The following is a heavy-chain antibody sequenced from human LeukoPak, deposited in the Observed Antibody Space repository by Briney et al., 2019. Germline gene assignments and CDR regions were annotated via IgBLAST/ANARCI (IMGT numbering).Heavy chain of an antibody. CDR3: AASKYYWNDHHYHYYMDV. CDR1: GFSISSGYY. V-gene: IGHV4-38-2*01. CDR2: IYHSGTT. D-gene: IGHD1-20*01. Sequence: SETLSLTCAVSGFSISSGYYWGWIRQPPGKGLEWIGSIYHSGTTYYTPSLKSRVSISVDTSKNQFSLKLSSVTAADTALYYCAASKYYWNDHHYHYYMDVWGKGTTVTVSS. J-gene: IGHJ6*03.